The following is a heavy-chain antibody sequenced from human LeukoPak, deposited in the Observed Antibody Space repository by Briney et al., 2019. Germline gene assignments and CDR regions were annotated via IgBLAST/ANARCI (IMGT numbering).Heavy chain of an antibody. J-gene: IGHJ4*02. CDR1: GGSVSNYY. Sequence: SETLSLTCSVSGGSVSNYYWSWIRQPPGKGLEWIGYVYYTGSTNYNPSLKSRVTMFEDKSKNQFSLRLYSVTVADTAVYYCARGATPDYWGQGTLVTVSS. CDR3: ARGATPDY. CDR2: VYYTGST. V-gene: IGHV4-59*08.